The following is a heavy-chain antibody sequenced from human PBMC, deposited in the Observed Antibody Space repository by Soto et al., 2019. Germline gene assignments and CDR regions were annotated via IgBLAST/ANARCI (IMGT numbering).Heavy chain of an antibody. D-gene: IGHD3-22*01. CDR3: ARHSYDSNDYYYGA. Sequence: QLQLQESGPGLVKPSETLSLTCTVSGGSFSSSTYYWGWIRQPPGKGLEWIGSMYSGGDTYYNPSLMICVAVSVHPSKSHSSLKLTFVTAADRAMYYCARHSYDSNDYYYGAWGQGTLVTVSS. J-gene: IGHJ5*02. CDR2: MYSGGDT. CDR1: GGSFSSSTYY. V-gene: IGHV4-39*01.